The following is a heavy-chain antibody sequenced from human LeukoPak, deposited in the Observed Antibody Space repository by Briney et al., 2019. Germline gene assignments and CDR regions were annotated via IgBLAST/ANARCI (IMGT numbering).Heavy chain of an antibody. CDR2: ISYDGSYK. CDR1: GFTFSTYA. CDR3: ARDHSRGYSYGYSDY. D-gene: IGHD5-18*01. Sequence: GGSLRLSCAASGFTFSTYAMHWVRQAPGKGLEWVAVISYDGSYKFYADSVKGRFTISRDNSKNTVYLQMNSLRAEDTAVYYCARDHSRGYSYGYSDYWGQGTLVTVSS. V-gene: IGHV3-30*04. J-gene: IGHJ4*02.